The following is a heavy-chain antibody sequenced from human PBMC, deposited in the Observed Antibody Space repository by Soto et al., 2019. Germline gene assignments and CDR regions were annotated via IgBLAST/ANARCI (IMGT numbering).Heavy chain of an antibody. CDR1: GFTFSSCA. CDR2: VSHDGSLY. CDR3: VNDRSVTWSFDY. J-gene: IGHJ4*02. V-gene: IGHV3-30*18. Sequence: QVQLVESGGGVVQPGGSLRLSCAASGFTFSSCAMHWVRQVPGKGLEWLAVVSHDGSLYPYADSVKGRFSISRDNSRKTPYLQMNRLRPEDTAAYYCVNDRSVTWSFDYWGQGTLVTVSS. D-gene: IGHD2-8*02.